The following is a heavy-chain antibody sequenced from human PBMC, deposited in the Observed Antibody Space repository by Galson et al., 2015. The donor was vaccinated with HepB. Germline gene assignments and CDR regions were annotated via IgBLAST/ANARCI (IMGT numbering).Heavy chain of an antibody. CDR1: GYTFTGYY. Sequence: SVKVSCKASGYTFTGYYMHWVRRAPGQGLEWMGWINPNSGGTNYAQKFQGRVTMTRDTSISTAYMELSRLRSDDTAVYYCALSLPPEMATSFDYWGQGTLVTVSS. V-gene: IGHV1-2*02. J-gene: IGHJ4*02. D-gene: IGHD5-24*01. CDR2: INPNSGGT. CDR3: ALSLPPEMATSFDY.